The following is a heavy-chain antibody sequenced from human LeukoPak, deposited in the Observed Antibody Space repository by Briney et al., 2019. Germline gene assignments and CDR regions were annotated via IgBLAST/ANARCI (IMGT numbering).Heavy chain of an antibody. Sequence: GGSLRLSCAASGFTVSSNYMSWVRRAPGKGLEWVSVIYSGGSTYYADSVKGRFTISRDNSKNTLYLQMNSLRAEDTAVYYRARETYYYDSPSDIWGQGTMVTVSS. V-gene: IGHV3-66*01. CDR3: ARETYYYDSPSDI. CDR2: IYSGGST. CDR1: GFTVSSNY. J-gene: IGHJ3*02. D-gene: IGHD3-22*01.